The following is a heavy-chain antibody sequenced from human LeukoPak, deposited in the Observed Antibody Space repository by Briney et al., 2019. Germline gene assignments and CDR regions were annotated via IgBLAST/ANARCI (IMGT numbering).Heavy chain of an antibody. V-gene: IGHV4-30-4*01. CDR3: ARFIASRLYYFDY. J-gene: IGHJ4*02. CDR2: IYYSGST. CDR1: GGSISSGDYY. Sequence: SQTLSLTCTVSGGSISSGDYYWSWIRQPPGKGLEWIGYIYYSGSTCYNPSLKSRVTISVDTSKNQFSLKLSSVTAADTAVYYCARFIASRLYYFDYLGQGTLVTVSS. D-gene: IGHD6-6*01.